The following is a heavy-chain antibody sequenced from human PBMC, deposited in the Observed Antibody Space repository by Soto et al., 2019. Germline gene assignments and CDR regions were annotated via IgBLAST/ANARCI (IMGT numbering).Heavy chain of an antibody. J-gene: IGHJ6*02. CDR2: ISYDGSNK. Sequence: QPGGSLRLSCAASGFTFSSYAMHWVRQAPGKGLEWVAVISYDGSNKYYADSVKGRFTISRDNSKNTLYLQMNSLRAEDTAVYYCARDRGGYDHYYYYYGMDVWGQGTTVTVSS. CDR1: GFTFSSYA. V-gene: IGHV3-30-3*01. CDR3: ARDRGGYDHYYYYYGMDV. D-gene: IGHD5-12*01.